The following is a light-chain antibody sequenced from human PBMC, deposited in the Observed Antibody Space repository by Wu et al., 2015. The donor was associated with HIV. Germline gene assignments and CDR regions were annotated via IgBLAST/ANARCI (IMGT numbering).Light chain of an antibody. CDR3: QQRSDWPPFT. CDR1: QSVSSN. CDR2: DAS. J-gene: IGKJ3*01. Sequence: TLSCRASQSVSSNLKALGTHDXKTLGPRASPRLLIYDASNRATGIPARFSGSGSGTDFTLTISSLEPEDFAVYYCQQRSDWPPFTFGPGTKVDFK. V-gene: IGKV3-11*01.